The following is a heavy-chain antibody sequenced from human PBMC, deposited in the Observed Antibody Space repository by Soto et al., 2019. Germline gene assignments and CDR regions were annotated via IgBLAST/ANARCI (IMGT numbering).Heavy chain of an antibody. Sequence: QVQLVQSGAEVKKPGSSVKVSCKASGGTFSSYTISWVRQAPGQGLEWMGRIIPILGIANYAQKFQGRVTITADKSTSTADMELSSLRSEETAVYYCAGAIAGVANYYGMDVWGQGTTVTVSS. J-gene: IGHJ6*02. CDR2: IIPILGIA. D-gene: IGHD2-21*01. CDR3: AGAIAGVANYYGMDV. CDR1: GGTFSSYT. V-gene: IGHV1-69*02.